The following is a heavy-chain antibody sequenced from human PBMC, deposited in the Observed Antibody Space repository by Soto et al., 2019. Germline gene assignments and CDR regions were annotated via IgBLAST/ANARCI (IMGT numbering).Heavy chain of an antibody. CDR2: ISSSSSYI. CDR3: GRDFLKGPQIAAPPKNTGFDP. Sequence: GGSLRLSCAASGFTFSSHSMNWVRQAPGKGLEWVSSISSSSSYIYYADSVKGRFTISRDNAKNSLYLQMNSRRAEDRVVFYCGRDFLKGPQIAAPPKNTGFDPGGRETLVPVS. CDR1: GFTFSSHS. D-gene: IGHD6-13*01. J-gene: IGHJ5*02. V-gene: IGHV3-21*01.